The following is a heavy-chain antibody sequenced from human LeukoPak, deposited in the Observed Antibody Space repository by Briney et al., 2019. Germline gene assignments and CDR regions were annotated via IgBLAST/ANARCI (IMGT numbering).Heavy chain of an antibody. CDR1: GFTFSSYE. CDR3: ARDLRGVVPTAQDAFDI. J-gene: IGHJ3*02. CDR2: ISDSGGYT. Sequence: GALRLSCAASGFTFSSYEMNWVRQAPGKGLEWVSSISDSGGYTFYADSVKGRFTISRDNAENTLYLQMKSLRAEDTAVYYCARDLRGVVPTAQDAFDIWGQGTMVTVSS. D-gene: IGHD2-2*01. V-gene: IGHV3-23*01.